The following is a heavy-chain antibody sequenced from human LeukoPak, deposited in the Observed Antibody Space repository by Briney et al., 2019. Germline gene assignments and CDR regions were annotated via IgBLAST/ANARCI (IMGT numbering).Heavy chain of an antibody. CDR2: IYSRGST. CDR3: ARGFDDYDVLLGYEY. CDR1: GGSINTYY. V-gene: IGHV4-59*01. J-gene: IGHJ4*02. D-gene: IGHD3-9*01. Sequence: PSETLSLTCTVSGGSINTYYWGWIRQTPGKGLEGIGYIYSRGSTNYNPSLKSRVTISVDTSKNQFSLKLTSVTAADAAVYYCARGFDDYDVLLGYEYWGQGILVTVSS.